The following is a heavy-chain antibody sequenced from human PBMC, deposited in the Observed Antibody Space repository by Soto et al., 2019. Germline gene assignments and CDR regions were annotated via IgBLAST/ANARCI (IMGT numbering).Heavy chain of an antibody. D-gene: IGHD5-18*01. CDR3: ASQYSYGTLYYYYGMDV. Sequence: ASVKVSCKASGYIFTGYYMHWVRQAPGQGLEWMGWINPNSGGTNYAQKFQGRVTMTRDTSISTAYMELSRLRSDGTAVYYCASQYSYGTLYYYYGMDVWGQGTTVTVSS. CDR2: INPNSGGT. V-gene: IGHV1-2*02. J-gene: IGHJ6*02. CDR1: GYIFTGYY.